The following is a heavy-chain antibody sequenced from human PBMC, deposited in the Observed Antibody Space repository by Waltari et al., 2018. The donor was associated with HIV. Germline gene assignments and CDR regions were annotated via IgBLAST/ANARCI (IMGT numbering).Heavy chain of an antibody. D-gene: IGHD2-15*01. J-gene: IGHJ4*02. CDR3: ARGIFGGNPGY. Sequence: QLQLRESGPGLVKPLETLALNCSVSGGSITSYLWSWYRQPPGKGLEWIGYIHSTGSTNYNPSLKSRVTISVDTSKTVFSLQWNSVTAADTAIYYCARGIFGGNPGYWGRGTLITVS. V-gene: IGHV4-59*01. CDR1: GGSITSYL. CDR2: IHSTGST.